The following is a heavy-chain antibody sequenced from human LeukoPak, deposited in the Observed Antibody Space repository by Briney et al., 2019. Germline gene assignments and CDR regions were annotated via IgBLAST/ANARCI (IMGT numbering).Heavy chain of an antibody. CDR1: GYTFTGYY. V-gene: IGHV1-2*02. CDR3: ARDRPLLMVRGNYLDY. Sequence: ASVKVSCKASGYTFTGYYMHWVRQAPGQGLEWMGWINPNSGGTNYAQKFQGRVTMTRDTSISTAYMELSRLRSDDTAVYYCARDRPLLMVRGNYLDYWGQGTLVTVSS. CDR2: INPNSGGT. J-gene: IGHJ4*02. D-gene: IGHD3-10*01.